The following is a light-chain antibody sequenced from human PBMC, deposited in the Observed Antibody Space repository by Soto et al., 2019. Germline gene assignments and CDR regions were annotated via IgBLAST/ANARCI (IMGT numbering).Light chain of an antibody. CDR3: QHYNSYSEA. CDR2: KAS. CDR1: QTISSW. Sequence: DIQMTQSPSTLSGSVGDRVTITCRASQTISSWLAWYQQKPGKDPKLLIYKASTLKSGVPSRFSGSGSGTEFTLTISSLLPDDFATYYCQHYNSYSEAFGQGNKVELK. V-gene: IGKV1-5*03. J-gene: IGKJ1*01.